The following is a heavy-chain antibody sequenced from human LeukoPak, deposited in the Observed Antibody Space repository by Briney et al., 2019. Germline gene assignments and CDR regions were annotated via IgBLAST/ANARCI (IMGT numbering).Heavy chain of an antibody. J-gene: IGHJ4*02. CDR3: ASKHLRGYSYDPAEVYFDY. CDR1: GGTFSSYS. Sequence: SVKVSCKASGGTFSSYSVSWVRQAPGQGLEWMGRIIPIFGTANYAQKFQGRVTITTDESTCTAYMELSSLRSEDTAVYYCASKHLRGYSYDPAEVYFDYWGQGTLVTVSS. CDR2: IIPIFGTA. V-gene: IGHV1-69*05. D-gene: IGHD5-18*01.